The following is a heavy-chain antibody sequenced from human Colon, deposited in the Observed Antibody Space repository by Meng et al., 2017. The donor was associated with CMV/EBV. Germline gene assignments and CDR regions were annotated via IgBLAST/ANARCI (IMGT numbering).Heavy chain of an antibody. V-gene: IGHV3-21*01. CDR2: ISSSSSDI. CDR1: FIVSSSS. D-gene: IGHD3-22*01. Sequence: FIVSSSSMNGVRQAPGKGLEWVSSISSSSSDISYADSVKGRFTISRDNAKDTLHLQMDSLRAEDSAVYYCARDHHLTYYYDTSGYYPWGRGTLVTVSS. J-gene: IGHJ5*02. CDR3: ARDHHLTYYYDTSGYYP.